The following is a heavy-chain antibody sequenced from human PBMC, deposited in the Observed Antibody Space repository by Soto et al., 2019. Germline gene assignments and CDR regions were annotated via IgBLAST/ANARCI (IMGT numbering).Heavy chain of an antibody. D-gene: IGHD3-10*01. Sequence: SETLSLTCTVSGGPISSYYWSWIRQPPGKGLEWIGYIYYSGSTNYNPSLKSRVTISVDTSKNQFSLKLSSVTAADTAVYYCARAHLQLLWRGAFDIWGQGTMVTVSS. CDR2: IYYSGST. V-gene: IGHV4-59*01. J-gene: IGHJ3*02. CDR1: GGPISSYY. CDR3: ARAHLQLLWRGAFDI.